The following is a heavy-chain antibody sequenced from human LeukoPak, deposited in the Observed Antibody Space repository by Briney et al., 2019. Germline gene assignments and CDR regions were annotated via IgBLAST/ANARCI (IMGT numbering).Heavy chain of an antibody. V-gene: IGHV4-59*01. D-gene: IGHD3-3*01. CDR1: GGSISSYY. Sequence: PSETLSLTCTVSGGSISSYYWSWIRQPPGKGLEWIGYIYYSGSTNYNPSLKSRVTISVDTSKNQFSLKLSSVTAADTAVYYCARVTRFWSGYYYYYYYMDVWGKGTTVTVSS. CDR3: ARVTRFWSGYYYYYYYMDV. J-gene: IGHJ6*03. CDR2: IYYSGST.